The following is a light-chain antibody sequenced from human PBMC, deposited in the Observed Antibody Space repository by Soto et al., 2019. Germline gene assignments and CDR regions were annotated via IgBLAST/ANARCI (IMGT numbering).Light chain of an antibody. CDR1: QSVTTS. V-gene: IGKV3-15*01. J-gene: IGKJ5*01. CDR3: QQYNDWPIT. CDR2: GAS. Sequence: EVVMTQSPATLSVSPGEPVTLSCRASQSVTTSLAWYQHKPGQAPRLVIYGASTRATDFPARFSGSGSGREFTLTISSLQSKDFAIYFCQQYNDWPITFGQGTRLEI.